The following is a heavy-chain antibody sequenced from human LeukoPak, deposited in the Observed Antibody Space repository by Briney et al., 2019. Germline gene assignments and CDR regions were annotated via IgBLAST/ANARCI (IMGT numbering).Heavy chain of an antibody. V-gene: IGHV3-20*04. CDR3: ARGRGYSYGTHFDY. J-gene: IGHJ4*02. D-gene: IGHD5-18*01. CDR1: GFTFDDYG. Sequence: GGSLRLSCAASGFTFDDYGMSWVRQAPGKGLEWVSGINWNGGSTGYADSVKGRFTISRDKAKNSLYLQMNSLRAEDTALYYCARGRGYSYGTHFDYWGQGTLVTVSS. CDR2: INWNGGST.